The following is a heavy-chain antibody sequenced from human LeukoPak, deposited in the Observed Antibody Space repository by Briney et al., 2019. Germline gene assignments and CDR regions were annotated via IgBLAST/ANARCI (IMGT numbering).Heavy chain of an antibody. CDR2: ISAYNGNT. CDR3: ASGTTGTTGPYYFDY. J-gene: IGHJ4*02. Sequence: GASVKVSCKASGYTFTSYGISWVRQAPGQGLEWMGWISAYNGNTNYAQKLQGRVTMTTDTSTNTAYMELRSLRSDDTAVYYCASGTTGTTGPYYFDYWGQGTLVTVSS. D-gene: IGHD1-1*01. CDR1: GYTFTSYG. V-gene: IGHV1-18*01.